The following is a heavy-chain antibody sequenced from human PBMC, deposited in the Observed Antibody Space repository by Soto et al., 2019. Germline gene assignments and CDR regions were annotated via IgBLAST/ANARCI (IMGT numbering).Heavy chain of an antibody. CDR3: ARGCASCNSVSCHPGNLDY. CDR1: GVSFNGPP. D-gene: IGHD1-26*01. J-gene: IGHJ4*02. CDR2: IRQCSSHK. Sequence: PWGSVRLACTESGVSFNGPPVSVFVHSPWSWLEWVSSIRQCSSHKYYADSVNGRSTISRDNAKNSLFLEMNTLTVDDTTVYYCARGCASCNSVSCHPGNLDYWGRGSLVT. V-gene: IGHV3-21*01.